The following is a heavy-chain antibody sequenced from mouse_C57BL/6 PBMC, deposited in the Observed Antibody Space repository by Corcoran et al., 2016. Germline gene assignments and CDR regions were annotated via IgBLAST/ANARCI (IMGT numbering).Heavy chain of an antibody. CDR1: GFNIKDYY. V-gene: IGHV14-2*01. D-gene: IGHD1-1*01. J-gene: IGHJ1*03. Sequence: EVQLQQSGAELVKPGASVKLSCTASGFNIKDYYMHWVKQRTKQGLEWIGRIDPEDGETKYAPKFQGKATITADTPSNTAYLQLSSLTSEDTAVYYCARWDSTTVAPWYFDVWGTGTTVTVSS. CDR3: ARWDSTTVAPWYFDV. CDR2: IDPEDGET.